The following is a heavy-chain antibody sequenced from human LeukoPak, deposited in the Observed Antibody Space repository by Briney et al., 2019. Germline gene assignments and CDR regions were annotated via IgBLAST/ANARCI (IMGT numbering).Heavy chain of an antibody. CDR2: INHSGNT. J-gene: IGHJ4*02. Sequence: SETLSLTCAVYGGSFSGYYWSWIRQPPGKGLEWIGEINHSGNTNYNPSLKSRVTISLDTSKNQFSLKLISVTAADTAVYYCARGVGSGYTDYWGQGALVTVSS. D-gene: IGHD3-22*01. V-gene: IGHV4-34*01. CDR1: GGSFSGYY. CDR3: ARGVGSGYTDY.